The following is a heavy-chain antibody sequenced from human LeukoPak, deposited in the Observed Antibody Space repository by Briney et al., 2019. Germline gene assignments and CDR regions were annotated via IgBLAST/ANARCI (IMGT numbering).Heavy chain of an antibody. D-gene: IGHD4/OR15-4a*01. CDR3: AKASLSMAFDY. V-gene: IGHV3-9*01. CDR1: GFTFDDYA. J-gene: IGHJ4*02. CDR2: ISWNSGSI. Sequence: PGGSLRLSCAASGFTFDDYAMHWVRQAPGKGLGWVSGISWNSGSIGYADSVKGRFTISRDNAKNSLYLQMNSLRAEDTALYYCAKASLSMAFDYWGQGTLVTVSS.